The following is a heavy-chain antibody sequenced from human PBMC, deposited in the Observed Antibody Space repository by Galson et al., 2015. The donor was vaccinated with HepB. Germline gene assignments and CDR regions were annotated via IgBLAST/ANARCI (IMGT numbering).Heavy chain of an antibody. CDR3: ATLPGYFNAWYEGLDYFHGLEV. D-gene: IGHD2-2*03. CDR2: FDPADGET. J-gene: IGHJ6*02. V-gene: IGHV1-24*01. Sequence: CKVSGYTLTELSMHWVRQAPGQGLEWMGVFDPADGETTYAQKFQGRVVMTEDTSTDTASMELSSLRSEDTAVYFCATLPGYFNAWYEGLDYFHGLEVWGQGTTVTVSS. CDR1: GYTLTELS.